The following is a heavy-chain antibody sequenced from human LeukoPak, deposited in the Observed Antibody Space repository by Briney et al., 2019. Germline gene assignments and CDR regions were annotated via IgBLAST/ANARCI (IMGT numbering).Heavy chain of an antibody. CDR3: ARDGHDGLGV. CDR2: INHSGST. D-gene: IGHD3-16*01. V-gene: IGHV4-34*01. Sequence: SETLSLTCAVYGGSFSGYYWSWIRQPPGKGLEWIGEINHSGSTNYNPSLKSRVTTSVDTSKNQFSLKLSSVTAADTAVYYCARDGHDGLGVWGQGTAVTVSS. J-gene: IGHJ6*02. CDR1: GGSFSGYY.